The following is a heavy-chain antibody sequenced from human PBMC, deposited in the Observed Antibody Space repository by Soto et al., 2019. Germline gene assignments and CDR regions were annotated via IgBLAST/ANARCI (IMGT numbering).Heavy chain of an antibody. V-gene: IGHV5-10-1*01. Sequence: EVQLVQSGAEVKKPGESLRISCKGSGYSFTSYWISWVRQMPGKGLEWMGRIDPSDSYTNYSPSFQGHVTISADKSICTASLQSSSLKSTDTAMYYCARHGHSYGQDPDYWGQGTLVTVSS. D-gene: IGHD5-18*01. CDR2: IDPSDSYT. CDR3: ARHGHSYGQDPDY. J-gene: IGHJ4*02. CDR1: GYSFTSYW.